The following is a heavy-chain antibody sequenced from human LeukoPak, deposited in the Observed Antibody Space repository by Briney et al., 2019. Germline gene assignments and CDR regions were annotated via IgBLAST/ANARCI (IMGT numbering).Heavy chain of an antibody. Sequence: PSETLSLTCTVSGGSISSYYWSWIRQPPGKGLEWIGYIYYSGSTNYNPSLKSRLTISVDTSKNQFSLKLSSVTAADTAVYYCARASGQQLPGGYWGQGTLVTVSS. CDR3: ARASGQQLPGGY. D-gene: IGHD6-13*01. V-gene: IGHV4-59*01. CDR1: GGSISSYY. CDR2: IYYSGST. J-gene: IGHJ4*02.